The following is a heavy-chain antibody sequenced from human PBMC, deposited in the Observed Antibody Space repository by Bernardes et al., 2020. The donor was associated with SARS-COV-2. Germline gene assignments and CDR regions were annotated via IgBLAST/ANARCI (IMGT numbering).Heavy chain of an antibody. J-gene: IGHJ6*02. CDR1: GSDFNNYGFTSYG. CDR3: AVNTGNFYYGVDV. CDR2: ITAYNLNT. D-gene: IGHD3-10*01. V-gene: IGHV1-18*04. Sequence: ASVKVSCKTSGSDFNNYGFTSYGFRWVRQAPGQGLEWMGWITAYNLNTDYAQNFRGRVTMTADTSTSTVYMELRSLRSDDTAMYYCAVNTGNFYYGVDVWCQGTTVTVSS.